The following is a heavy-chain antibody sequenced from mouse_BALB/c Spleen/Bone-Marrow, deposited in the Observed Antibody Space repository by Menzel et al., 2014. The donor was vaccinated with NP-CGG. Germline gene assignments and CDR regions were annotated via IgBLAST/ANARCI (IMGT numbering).Heavy chain of an antibody. CDR1: GYTFTAYV. V-gene: IGHV1-14*01. CDR2: INPYNDGT. J-gene: IGHJ4*01. Sequence: EVQLQQSGPELVKPGASVKMSCKASGYTFTAYVMHWVKQKPGQGLEWIGYINPYNDGTKYNEMFKGKATLTSDKSSSTAYMEHSSLTSEDSAVYYCAREGGLRRGDYYAMDYWGQGTSVTVSS. D-gene: IGHD2-4*01. CDR3: AREGGLRRGDYYAMDY.